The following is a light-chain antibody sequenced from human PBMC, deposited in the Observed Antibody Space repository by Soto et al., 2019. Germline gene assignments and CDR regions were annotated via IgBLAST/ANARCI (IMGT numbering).Light chain of an antibody. CDR1: QSVSSD. Sequence: EIVMTQSPATLSVSPGERATLSCRASQSVSSDLAWYHQKPGQAPRLLIYGASTRATGIPARFSGSGSGTEFTLTINSLQSEDFAVYYCQQYYNWRPRFGQGTKVDIK. V-gene: IGKV3-15*01. J-gene: IGKJ1*01. CDR2: GAS. CDR3: QQYYNWRPR.